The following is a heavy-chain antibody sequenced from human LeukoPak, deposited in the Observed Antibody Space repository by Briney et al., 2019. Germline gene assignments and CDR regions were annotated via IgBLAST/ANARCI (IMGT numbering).Heavy chain of an antibody. D-gene: IGHD1-26*01. Sequence: ASVKVSCKASGYTFIDYYMHWVRQAPGQGLEWMGWINPNSGDTNYAQKFQGRVTMTRDTSISTAYMELSRLRSDDTAVYYCARDRDVGATVWWFDPWGQGTLVTVSS. V-gene: IGHV1-2*02. CDR3: ARDRDVGATVWWFDP. J-gene: IGHJ5*02. CDR1: GYTFIDYY. CDR2: INPNSGDT.